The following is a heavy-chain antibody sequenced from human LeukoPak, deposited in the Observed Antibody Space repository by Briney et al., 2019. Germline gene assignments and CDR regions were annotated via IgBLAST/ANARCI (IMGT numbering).Heavy chain of an antibody. D-gene: IGHD5-18*01. CDR3: ARIRGYTYGSSDS. V-gene: IGHV1-18*01. CDR1: GYSFANYG. Sequence: ASVKVSCKASGYSFANYGITWVRQAPGQGLERMGWISAENGNTNYAQKLQGRVTVTTDTSTSTAYMELRSLRSDDTAVYYCARIRGYTYGSSDSWGQGTLVTVSS. J-gene: IGHJ5*02. CDR2: ISAENGNT.